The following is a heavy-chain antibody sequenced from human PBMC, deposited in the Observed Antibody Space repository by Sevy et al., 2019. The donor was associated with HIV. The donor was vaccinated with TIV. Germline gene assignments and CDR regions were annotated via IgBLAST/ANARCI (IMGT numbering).Heavy chain of an antibody. D-gene: IGHD5-18*01. CDR1: GFTFSDYY. J-gene: IGHJ4*02. CDR3: AREHTAMVSRRIWGY. V-gene: IGHV3-11*01. Sequence: GGYLRLSCAASGFTFSDYYMSWIRQAPGKGLEWVSYISSSGSTRYYADSVKGRFTISRDNAKNSLYLHMNSLRAEDPAVYYCAREHTAMVSRRIWGYWGQGTLVTVSS. CDR2: ISSSGSTR.